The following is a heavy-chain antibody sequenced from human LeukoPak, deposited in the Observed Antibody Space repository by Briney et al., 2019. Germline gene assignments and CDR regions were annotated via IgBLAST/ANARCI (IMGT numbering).Heavy chain of an antibody. Sequence: SETLSHTCTVSGGSISSSSYYWGWIRQPPGKGLEWIGSIYYSGSTYYNPSLKSRVTISVDTSKNQFSLKLSSVTAADTAVYYCARPTDFDYWGQGTLVTVSS. CDR2: IYYSGST. V-gene: IGHV4-39*01. J-gene: IGHJ4*02. D-gene: IGHD1-26*01. CDR1: GGSISSSSYY. CDR3: ARPTDFDY.